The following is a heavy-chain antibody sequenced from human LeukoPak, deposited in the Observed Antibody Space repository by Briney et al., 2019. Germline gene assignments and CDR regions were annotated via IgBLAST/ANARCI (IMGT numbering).Heavy chain of an antibody. D-gene: IGHD5-18*01. J-gene: IGHJ4*02. CDR3: ARESTSGYSYGIFDY. CDR1: GFTFSDYY. V-gene: IGHV3-11*04. CDR2: ISSSGSTI. Sequence: GGSLRLSCAASGFTFSDYYMSWIRQAPGKGLEWVSYISSSGSTIYYADSAKGRFTISRDNAKNSLYLQMNSLRAEDTAVYYCARESTSGYSYGIFDYWGQGTLVTVSS.